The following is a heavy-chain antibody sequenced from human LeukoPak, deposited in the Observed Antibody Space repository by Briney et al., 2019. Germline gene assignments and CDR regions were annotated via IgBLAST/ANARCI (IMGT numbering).Heavy chain of an antibody. CDR2: IKQDGSEK. J-gene: IGHJ4*02. CDR1: GFTFSSYW. V-gene: IGHV3-7*01. D-gene: IGHD3-3*01. CDR3: ARDLSYYDFWSGYAIGVRQPTFDY. Sequence: PGGSLRLSCAASGFTFSSYWMSWVRQAPGKGLEWVANIKQDGSEKYYVDSVKGRFTISRDNAKNSLYLQMNSLRAEDTAVYYCARDLSYYDFWSGYAIGVRQPTFDYWGQGTLVTVSS.